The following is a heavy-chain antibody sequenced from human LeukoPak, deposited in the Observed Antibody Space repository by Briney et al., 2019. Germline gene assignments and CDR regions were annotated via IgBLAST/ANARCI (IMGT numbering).Heavy chain of an antibody. D-gene: IGHD2-2*02. CDR3: ARECSSTTCYTRSFDP. J-gene: IGHJ5*02. V-gene: IGHV4-38-2*02. Sequence: SETLSLTCIVSGYSISSGYYWGWIRQPPGKGLEWIGNLYHSGSTYYNPSLRSRATISGDTSKNQFSLSLSSVTAADTAVYYCARECSSTTCYTRSFDPWGQGTLVTVSS. CDR2: LYHSGST. CDR1: GYSISSGYY.